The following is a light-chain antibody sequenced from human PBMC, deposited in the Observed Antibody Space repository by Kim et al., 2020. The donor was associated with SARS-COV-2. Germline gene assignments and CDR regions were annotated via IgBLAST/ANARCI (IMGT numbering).Light chain of an antibody. J-gene: IGKJ3*01. CDR3: MQALQTPFT. CDR2: LGS. CDR1: QSLLHSNGYNY. Sequence: DIVMTQSPLFLPVTPGEPASISCRSSQSLLHSNGYNYLDLYMQKPGQSPQLLIYLGSNRASGVPDRFSGSGSGTDFTLKISRVEAEDVGVYYCMQALQTPFTFGPGTKVDIK. V-gene: IGKV2-28*01.